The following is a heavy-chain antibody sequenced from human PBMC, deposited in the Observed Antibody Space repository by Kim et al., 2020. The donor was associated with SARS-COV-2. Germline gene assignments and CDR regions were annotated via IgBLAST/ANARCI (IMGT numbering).Heavy chain of an antibody. Sequence: SETLSLTCAVYGGSFSGYYWSWIRQPPGKGLEWIGEINHSGSTNYNPSLKSRVTISVDTSKNQFSLKLSSVTAADTAVYYCARGGGIAVAGPRQSFSYWGQGTLVTVSS. D-gene: IGHD6-19*01. CDR1: GGSFSGYY. CDR2: INHSGST. V-gene: IGHV4-34*01. CDR3: ARGGGIAVAGPRQSFSY. J-gene: IGHJ4*02.